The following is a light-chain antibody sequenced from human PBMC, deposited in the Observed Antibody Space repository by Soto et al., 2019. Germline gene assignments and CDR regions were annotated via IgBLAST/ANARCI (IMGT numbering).Light chain of an antibody. Sequence: DIVMTQSPDSLAVSLGERATINCKSSQSVLYSSNDNNYLAGYQQKPGQPPKLLIYWASSRESGVPDRFSGSGSGTDFTLTISSLQAEDVAVYYCQQYYSTPYTFGQGTKLEI. V-gene: IGKV4-1*01. CDR3: QQYYSTPYT. J-gene: IGKJ2*01. CDR2: WAS. CDR1: QSVLYSSNDNNY.